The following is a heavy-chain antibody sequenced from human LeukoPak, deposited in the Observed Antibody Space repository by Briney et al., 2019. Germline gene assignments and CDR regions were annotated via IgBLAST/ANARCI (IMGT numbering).Heavy chain of an antibody. J-gene: IGHJ4*02. CDR1: GYTFTGYY. CDR3: ARGGDMITFGGVIGDY. CDR2: INPNSGGT. Sequence: ASVKVSCKASGYTFTGYYMHWVRQAPGQGLEWMGWINPNSGGTNYAQKFQGRVTMTRDTSISTAYVELSRLRSDDTAVYYCARGGDMITFGGVIGDYWGQGTLVTVSS. D-gene: IGHD3-16*02. V-gene: IGHV1-2*02.